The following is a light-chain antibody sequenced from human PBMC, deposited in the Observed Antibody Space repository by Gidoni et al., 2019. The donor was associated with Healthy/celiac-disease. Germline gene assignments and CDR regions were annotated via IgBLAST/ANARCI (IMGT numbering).Light chain of an antibody. CDR2: GAS. V-gene: IGKV3-20*01. CDR3: QQYGSS. Sequence: EIVLTQSPGTLSLSPGARATLSCRASQSVSSSYLAGYQQKPRQAPRLLVYGASSRATGLPDRFSGSGSGTDFTLTISRLEPEDFAVYYCQQYGSSFGQGTKLEIK. CDR1: QSVSSSY. J-gene: IGKJ2*01.